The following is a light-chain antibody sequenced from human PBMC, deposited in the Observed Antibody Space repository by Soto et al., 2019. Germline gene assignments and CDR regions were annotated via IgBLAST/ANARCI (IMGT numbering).Light chain of an antibody. Sequence: QSALTQPASVSGSPGQSITISCTGTSSDVGGYNYVSWYQQHPGKAPKLMISEVSNRPSGVSSRFSGSKSGNTASLTISGLQPEDEADYYCSSYTSSDTLIFGGGTKLTVL. J-gene: IGLJ2*01. CDR3: SSYTSSDTLI. CDR2: EVS. CDR1: SSDVGGYNY. V-gene: IGLV2-14*01.